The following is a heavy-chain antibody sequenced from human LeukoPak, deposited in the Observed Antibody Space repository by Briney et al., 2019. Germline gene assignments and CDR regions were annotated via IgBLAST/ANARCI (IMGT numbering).Heavy chain of an antibody. J-gene: IGHJ5*01. CDR3: ATAAKYSYAYDS. CDR2: IYPADSDT. V-gene: IGHV5-51*01. Sequence: GESLKISCKGSGYIFTTSWIGWVRQMPGQGLEWMGIIYPADSDTRYSPSFQGQVTISADKSLSTAYLQWSSLKASDTAMYYCATAAKYSYAYDSWGQGTLVTVSS. D-gene: IGHD5-18*01. CDR1: GYIFTTSW.